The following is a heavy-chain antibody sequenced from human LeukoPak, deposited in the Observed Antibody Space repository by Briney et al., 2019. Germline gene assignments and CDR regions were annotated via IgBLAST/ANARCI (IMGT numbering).Heavy chain of an antibody. V-gene: IGHV3-21*01. CDR1: GFTFSDYS. CDR2: IGSSGRYF. CDR3: VRGPGDFWSGYSDY. J-gene: IGHJ4*02. D-gene: IGHD3-3*01. Sequence: GGSLRLSRAASGFTFSDYSMNWIRQAPGKGLEWVSSIGSSGRYFYYADSMKGRFTLSRDNTKNSLYLQMNSLRAEDTAVYYCVRGPGDFWSGYSDYWAQGTLVTVSS.